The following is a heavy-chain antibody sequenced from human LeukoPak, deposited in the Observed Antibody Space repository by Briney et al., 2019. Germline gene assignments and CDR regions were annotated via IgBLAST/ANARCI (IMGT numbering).Heavy chain of an antibody. CDR3: ARGGYGGGNSGVIDS. D-gene: IGHD4-23*01. V-gene: IGHV1-2*02. J-gene: IGHJ4*02. Sequence: GASVKVSCKASGYTFTGYYIHWVRQAPGQGREWMGWINPNGGGTYYAQKFRGRVTMTRDTSISTAYMALSGLRFDDTGLYYCARGGYGGGNSGVIDSWGQGTLVTVSS. CDR1: GYTFTGYY. CDR2: INPNGGGT.